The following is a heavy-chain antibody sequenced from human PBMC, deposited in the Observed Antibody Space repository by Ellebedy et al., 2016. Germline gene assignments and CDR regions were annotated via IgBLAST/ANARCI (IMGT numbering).Heavy chain of an antibody. CDR2: VRSRDGAT. Sequence: ASVKVSCKASGYRFSSYGIQWVRQAPGQGLEWMGWVRSRDGATRYAQKFLGRVTMTRDTSVRTVYMDLNRLTSIDTAVYYCARGTGSSWFDPWGQGTLVTVSS. D-gene: IGHD3-10*01. CDR3: ARGTGSSWFDP. CDR1: GYRFSSYG. J-gene: IGHJ5*02. V-gene: IGHV1-2*02.